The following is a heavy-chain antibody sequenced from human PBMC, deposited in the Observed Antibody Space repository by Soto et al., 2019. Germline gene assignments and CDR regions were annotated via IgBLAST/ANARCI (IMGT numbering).Heavy chain of an antibody. CDR1: GDSVSSNSAA. D-gene: IGHD1-7*01. Sequence: SQTLSLTCAISGDSVSSNSAAWNWIRQSPSRGLEWLGRTYYRSKWYNDYAVSVKSRITINPDTSKNQFSLQLNSVTPEDTAVYHCARDIRGITGTTPPYYHYYYMDVWGKGTTVTVSS. V-gene: IGHV6-1*01. CDR2: TYYRSKWYN. J-gene: IGHJ6*03. CDR3: ARDIRGITGTTPPYYHYYYMDV.